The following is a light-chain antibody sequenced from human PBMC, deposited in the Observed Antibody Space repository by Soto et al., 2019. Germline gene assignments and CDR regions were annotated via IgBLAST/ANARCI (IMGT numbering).Light chain of an antibody. CDR3: QQFNSYIT. CDR1: QGISSA. CDR2: DAS. V-gene: IGKV1-13*02. J-gene: IGKJ5*01. Sequence: AIQLTQSPSSLSASVGDRVTITCRASQGISSALAWYQQKPGKAPKLLIYDASSLESVVPARFSGSRSGTDFTLTISSLQPEDFATYYCQQFNSYITFGQGTRLEIK.